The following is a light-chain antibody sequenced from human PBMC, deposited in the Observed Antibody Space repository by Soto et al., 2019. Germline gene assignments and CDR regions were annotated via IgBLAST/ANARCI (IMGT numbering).Light chain of an antibody. V-gene: IGLV2-11*01. CDR1: SSDVGSYNL. CDR3: CSYAGSYTHYV. J-gene: IGLJ1*01. Sequence: QSALTQPASVSGSPGQSITISCTGTSSDVGSYNLVSWYQQHPGNAPKLMIYDVSKRPSGVPDRFSGSKSGNTASLTISGLQAEDEADYYCCSYAGSYTHYVFGTGTKVTVL. CDR2: DVS.